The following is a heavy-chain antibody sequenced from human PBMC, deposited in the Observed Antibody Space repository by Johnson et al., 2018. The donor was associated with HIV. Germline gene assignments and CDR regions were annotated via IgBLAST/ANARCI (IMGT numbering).Heavy chain of an antibody. J-gene: IGHJ3*02. Sequence: QVQLVESGGGLVQPGGSLRLSCAASGFTFSSYAMSWVRQAPGKGLEWVAVISYDGSNKYYADSVKGRFTISRDNSKNTLYLPMTSLRVEDTAVYYCARVERLGAFDIWGQGTMVTVSS. V-gene: IGHV3-30*04. D-gene: IGHD6-25*01. CDR2: ISYDGSNK. CDR1: GFTFSSYA. CDR3: ARVERLGAFDI.